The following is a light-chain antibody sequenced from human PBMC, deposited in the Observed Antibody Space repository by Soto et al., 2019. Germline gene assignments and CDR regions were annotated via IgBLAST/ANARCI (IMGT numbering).Light chain of an antibody. V-gene: IGKV1-5*01. CDR3: QQYNNWPWT. J-gene: IGKJ1*01. Sequence: DIQMTQSPSTLSASVGARVPITCRASQSISSWLAWYQQKPGKAPKLLIYDASSLESGVPSRFSGSGSGTEFTLTISSLQSEDFAVYYCQQYNNWPWTFGQGTKVDIK. CDR2: DAS. CDR1: QSISSW.